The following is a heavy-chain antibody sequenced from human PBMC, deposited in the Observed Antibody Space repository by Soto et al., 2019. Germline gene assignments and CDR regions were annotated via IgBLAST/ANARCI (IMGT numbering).Heavy chain of an antibody. CDR1: GGSISSSSYY. D-gene: IGHD3-22*01. CDR2: IYYSGST. V-gene: IGHV4-39*01. Sequence: PSETLSLTCTVSGGSISSSSYYWGWIRQPPGKGLEWIGSIYYSGSTYYNPSLKSRVTISVDTSKNQFSLKLSSVTAADTAVYYCARRREYYYDSWTDPPKYNWFDPWGQGTLVTVSS. CDR3: ARRREYYYDSWTDPPKYNWFDP. J-gene: IGHJ5*02.